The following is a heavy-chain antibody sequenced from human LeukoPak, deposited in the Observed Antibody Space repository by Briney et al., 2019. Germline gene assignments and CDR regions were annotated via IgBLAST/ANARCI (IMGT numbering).Heavy chain of an antibody. J-gene: IGHJ5*02. CDR1: GFTFSSYG. CDR3: AKYCSGTSCYNYANWFDP. D-gene: IGHD2-2*02. V-gene: IGHV3-30*02. CDR2: IRYDGSNK. Sequence: GGSLRLSCAASGFTFSSYGMHWVRQAPGKGLEWVAFIRYDGSNKYYADSVKGRFTISRDSSKNTLYLQVNSLRAEDTAVYYCAKYCSGTSCYNYANWFDPWGQGTLVTVSS.